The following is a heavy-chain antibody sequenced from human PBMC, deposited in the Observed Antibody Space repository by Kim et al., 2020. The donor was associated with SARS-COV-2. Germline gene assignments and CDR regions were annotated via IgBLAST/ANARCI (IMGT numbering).Heavy chain of an antibody. Sequence: DTGYSPSFQGQVTISADKSISTAYLQWSSLKASDTAMYYCARSRGGANDYWGQGTLVTVSS. J-gene: IGHJ4*02. CDR3: ARSRGGANDY. D-gene: IGHD1-26*01. CDR2: DT. V-gene: IGHV5-51*01.